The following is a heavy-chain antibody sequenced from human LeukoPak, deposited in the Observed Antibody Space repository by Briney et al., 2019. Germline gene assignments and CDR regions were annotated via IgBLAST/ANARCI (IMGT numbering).Heavy chain of an antibody. CDR2: IKQDESEK. Sequence: GGSLRLSCAASGFTFTHYCVSWVRQAPGKGLEWVANIKQDESEKDYVDSVKGRFTISRDNAKNSLYLQMNSLRAEDTAVYYCARGGARYFDYWGQGALVTVSS. V-gene: IGHV3-7*01. CDR1: GFTFTHYC. CDR3: ARGGARYFDY. J-gene: IGHJ4*02. D-gene: IGHD1-26*01.